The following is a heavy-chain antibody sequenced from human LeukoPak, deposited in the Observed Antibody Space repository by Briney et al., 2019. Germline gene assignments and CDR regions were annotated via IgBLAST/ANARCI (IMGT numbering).Heavy chain of an antibody. J-gene: IGHJ6*02. D-gene: IGHD3-10*01. V-gene: IGHV1-8*01. CDR1: GYTFTSYD. CDR3: ARGHYYGSGSYWRKYYMDV. Sequence: ASVKVSCKASGYTFTSYDINWVRQATGQGLEWMGWMNPNSGNTGYAQKFQGRVTMTRNTSISTAYMELSSLRSEDTAVYYCARGHYYGSGSYWRKYYMDVWGQGTTVTVSS. CDR2: MNPNSGNT.